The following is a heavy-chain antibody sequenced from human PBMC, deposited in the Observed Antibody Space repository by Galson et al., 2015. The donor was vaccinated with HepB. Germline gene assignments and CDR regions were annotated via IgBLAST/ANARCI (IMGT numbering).Heavy chain of an antibody. CDR2: ISAYNGNT. D-gene: IGHD3-10*01. CDR1: GYTFTSYG. J-gene: IGHJ4*02. Sequence: SVKVSCKASGYTFTSYGISWVRQAPGQGLEWMGWISAYNGNTNYAQKLQGRVTMTTDTSTSTAYMELRSLRSDDTAVYYCAREEGITMVRGGIDYWGQGTLVTVSS. CDR3: AREEGITMVRGGIDY. V-gene: IGHV1-18*01.